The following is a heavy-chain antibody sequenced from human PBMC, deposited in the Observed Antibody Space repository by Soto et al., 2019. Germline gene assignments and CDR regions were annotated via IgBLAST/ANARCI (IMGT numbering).Heavy chain of an antibody. CDR3: VKGCSSTSCSHPNYYYYGMDV. J-gene: IGHJ6*02. CDR1: GFTFSSYA. CDR2: ISSNGGST. D-gene: IGHD2-2*01. Sequence: GGSLRLSCSASGFTFSSYAMHWVRQAPGKGLEYVSAISSNGGSTYYADSVKGRFTISRDNPKNTLYLQMSSLRAEDTAVYYCVKGCSSTSCSHPNYYYYGMDVWGQGTTVTVSS. V-gene: IGHV3-64D*06.